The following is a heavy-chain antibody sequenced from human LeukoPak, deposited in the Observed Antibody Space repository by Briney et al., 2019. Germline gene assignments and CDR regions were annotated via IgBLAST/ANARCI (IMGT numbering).Heavy chain of an antibody. V-gene: IGHV3-23*01. CDR3: AKSHDSSGSDY. Sequence: PGGSLRLSCAASGFTFSSYVMSWVRQAPGKGLVWVSAISGSGGSTYYADSVKGRFTISRDNSKNTLYMQMNSLRAEDTAVYYCAKSHDSSGSDYWGQGTLVTVSS. CDR1: GFTFSSYV. D-gene: IGHD3-22*01. J-gene: IGHJ4*02. CDR2: ISGSGGST.